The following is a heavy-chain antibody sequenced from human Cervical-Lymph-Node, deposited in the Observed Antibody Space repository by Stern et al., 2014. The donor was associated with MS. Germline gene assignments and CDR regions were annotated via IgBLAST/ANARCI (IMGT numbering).Heavy chain of an antibody. CDR2: ISHDGSDK. D-gene: IGHD4-17*01. J-gene: IGHJ4*02. Sequence: VQLVESGGSVVQPGRSLRLSCAASGFTFSTYAMHWVRQAPGKGLEWVSVISHDGSDKYYAESVKGRFTISRDNSKNTLYLQMSSLRAEDTAVYYCARKGKKGGTGYGVPIDSWGQGTLVTVSS. CDR1: GFTFSTYA. CDR3: ARKGKKGGTGYGVPIDS. V-gene: IGHV3-30-3*01.